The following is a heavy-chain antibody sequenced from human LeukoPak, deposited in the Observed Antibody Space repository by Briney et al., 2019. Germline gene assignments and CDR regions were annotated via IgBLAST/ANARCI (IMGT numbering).Heavy chain of an antibody. CDR2: INWNGGST. Sequence: GGSLRLSCAASGFTFDDYGMSWVRQAPGKGLEWVSGINWNGGSTGYADSVKGRFTISRDNAKNSLYLQMNSLRAEDTALYYCARRGEDCTNGVCSYYFDYWGQGTLVTVSS. CDR3: ARRGEDCTNGVCSYYFDY. D-gene: IGHD2-8*01. J-gene: IGHJ4*02. CDR1: GFTFDDYG. V-gene: IGHV3-20*04.